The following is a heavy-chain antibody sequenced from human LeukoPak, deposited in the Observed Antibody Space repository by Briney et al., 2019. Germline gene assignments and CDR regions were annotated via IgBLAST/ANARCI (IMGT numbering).Heavy chain of an antibody. CDR2: IYYTGST. CDR1: GGSISSSSYY. CDR3: ARHRTTVVTPDWFDP. D-gene: IGHD4-23*01. J-gene: IGHJ5*02. Sequence: SETLSLTCTVSGGSISSSSYYWGWIRQPPGKGLEWIGSIYYTGSTYYNPSLKSRVTISVDTSKKQFSLKLSSVTAADTALYYCARHRTTVVTPDWFDPWGQGTLVTVSS. V-gene: IGHV4-39*01.